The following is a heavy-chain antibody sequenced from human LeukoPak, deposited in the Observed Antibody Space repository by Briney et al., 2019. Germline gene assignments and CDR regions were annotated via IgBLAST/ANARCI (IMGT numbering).Heavy chain of an antibody. Sequence: ASVKVSCKASGYTFTGYCMHWVRQAPGQGLEWMGWINPNSGGTNYAQKFQGRVTMTRDTSISTAYMELSRLRSDDTAVYYCASSGGRAYDSSGYSLLVFDYWGQGTLVTVSS. D-gene: IGHD3-22*01. CDR1: GYTFTGYC. V-gene: IGHV1-2*02. CDR2: INPNSGGT. J-gene: IGHJ4*02. CDR3: ASSGGRAYDSSGYSLLVFDY.